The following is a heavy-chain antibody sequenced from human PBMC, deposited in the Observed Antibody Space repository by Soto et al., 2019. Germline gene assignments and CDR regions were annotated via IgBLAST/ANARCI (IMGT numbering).Heavy chain of an antibody. Sequence: QEQLVQSGAEVKKPGASVKVSCKTSGYTFTDYDINWVRQATGQGLEWIGWMNPNSGETGYAQKFQGRVTMTRSAALSTAYLELSSLRSEDTAVYYCARVAVAARPRWYNWFDPWGQGTLVXXSS. V-gene: IGHV1-8*01. D-gene: IGHD2-15*01. CDR3: ARVAVAARPRWYNWFDP. CDR2: MNPNSGET. CDR1: GYTFTDYD. J-gene: IGHJ5*02.